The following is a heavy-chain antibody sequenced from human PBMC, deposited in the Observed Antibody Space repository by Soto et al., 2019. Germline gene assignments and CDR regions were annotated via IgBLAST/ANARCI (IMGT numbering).Heavy chain of an antibody. Sequence: EVQLVESGGGLVKPGGSLRLSCAASGFTFTSAWMNWVRQAPGKGLEWVGRSKSRTDGGTTDYAAPVKGRFIISRDDSKNTLSLQMNSLKTEDTAIYYCTTDPAYYDFWSAYLGWFDPWGQGTLVTVSS. D-gene: IGHD3-3*01. J-gene: IGHJ5*02. CDR1: GFTFTSAW. CDR3: TTDPAYYDFWSAYLGWFDP. V-gene: IGHV3-15*01. CDR2: SKSRTDGGTT.